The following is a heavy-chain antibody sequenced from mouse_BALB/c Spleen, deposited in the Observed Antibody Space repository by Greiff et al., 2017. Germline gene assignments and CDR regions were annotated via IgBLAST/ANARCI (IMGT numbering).Heavy chain of an antibody. CDR1: GFTFSSYA. V-gene: IGHV5-9-4*01. D-gene: IGHD3-3*01. Sequence: EVQGVESGGGLVKPGGSLKLSCAASGFTFSSYAMSWVRQSPEKRLEWVAEISSGGSYTYYPDTVTGRFTISRDNAKNTLYVEMSSLRSEDTAMYYCAILGMDYWGQGTSVTVSS. CDR2: ISSGGSYT. J-gene: IGHJ4*01. CDR3: AILGMDY.